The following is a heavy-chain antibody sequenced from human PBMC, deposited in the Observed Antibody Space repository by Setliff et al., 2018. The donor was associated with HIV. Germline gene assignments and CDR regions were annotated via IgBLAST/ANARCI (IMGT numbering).Heavy chain of an antibody. D-gene: IGHD2-2*01. CDR3: ARPSVVPAAMRYYYHYHMDV. CDR2: MYYSGST. J-gene: IGHJ6*03. CDR1: GGSINSRY. V-gene: IGHV4-59*08. Sequence: TSETLSLTCTVSGGSINSRYWSWIRQPPGKGLEWIGYMYYSGSTNYNPSLKSRVTISLDASKDQFSLRLSSVTAADTAVYYCARPSVVPAAMRYYYHYHMDVWGKGTTVTVS.